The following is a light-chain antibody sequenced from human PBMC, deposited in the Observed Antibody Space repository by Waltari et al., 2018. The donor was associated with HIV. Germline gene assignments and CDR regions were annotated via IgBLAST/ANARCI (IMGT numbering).Light chain of an antibody. Sequence: QSVLTQPPSVSGAPGQNVTVSCTRSSSNIGTHSDVHWYQFLPGEVPKLLIYGNTIRPAGVPGRFSGSSSGTSASLAITGLQPADEADYYCQSYDNTVNGWVFGGGTRVTV. V-gene: IGLV1-40*01. CDR3: QSYDNTVNGWV. CDR1: SSNIGTHSD. CDR2: GNT. J-gene: IGLJ3*02.